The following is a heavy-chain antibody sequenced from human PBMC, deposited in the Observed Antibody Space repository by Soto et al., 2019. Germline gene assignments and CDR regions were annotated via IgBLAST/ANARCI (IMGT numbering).Heavy chain of an antibody. V-gene: IGHV3-23*01. J-gene: IGHJ6*02. CDR1: GFTFSSYA. CDR3: ARDMYSSSWYFYYYSMDV. Sequence: EVQLLESGGGLVQPGGSLRVSCAASGFTFSSYAMSWVRQAPGKGLEWVSAISGSGGSTYYADSVKGRFTISRDNSKKTLYLQMNSLRAEDTAVSYCARDMYSSSWYFYYYSMDVWGQGTTVTVSS. D-gene: IGHD6-13*01. CDR2: ISGSGGST.